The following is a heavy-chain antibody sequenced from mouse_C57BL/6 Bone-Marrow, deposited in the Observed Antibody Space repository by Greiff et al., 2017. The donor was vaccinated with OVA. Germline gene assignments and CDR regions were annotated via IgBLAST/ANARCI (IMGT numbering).Heavy chain of an antibody. Sequence: VQLQQPGAELVKPGASVKLSCKASGYIFTSYWMHWVKQRPGQGLEWIGMIHPNSGSTNYNEKFKSKATLTVDKSSSTAYMQLSSLTSEDSAVYYCAEGTGYYAMDYWGQGTSVTVSS. V-gene: IGHV1-64*01. CDR2: IHPNSGST. CDR1: GYIFTSYW. J-gene: IGHJ4*01. CDR3: AEGTGYYAMDY. D-gene: IGHD4-1*01.